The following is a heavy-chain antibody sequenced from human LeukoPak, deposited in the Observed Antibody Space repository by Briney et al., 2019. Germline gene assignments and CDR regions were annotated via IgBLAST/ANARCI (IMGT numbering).Heavy chain of an antibody. CDR1: GFTFSSYA. V-gene: IGHV3-53*01. J-gene: IGHJ3*02. CDR2: IYSGGST. Sequence: GGSLRLSCAASGFTFSSYAMSWVRQAPGKGLEWVSVIYSGGSTYYADSVKGRFTISRDNSKNTLYLQMNSLRAEDTAVYYCATIRHDYLDAFDIWGQGTMVTVSS. D-gene: IGHD4-11*01. CDR3: ATIRHDYLDAFDI.